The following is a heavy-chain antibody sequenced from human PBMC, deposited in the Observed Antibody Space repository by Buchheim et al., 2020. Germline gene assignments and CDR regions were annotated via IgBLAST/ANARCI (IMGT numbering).Heavy chain of an antibody. D-gene: IGHD6-6*01. CDR3: SRNLAARNF. CDR2: ISSSGTTK. CDR1: GFTFSDYY. V-gene: IGHV3-11*01. J-gene: IGHJ4*02. Sequence: QVYLVESGGGLVRPGGSLTLSCAASGFTFSDYYMTWIRQAPGKGLEWVSFISSSGTTKYYSESVKGRFTISRDKGKNSLYLHLTGLRAEDTAMYYCSRNLAARNFWGQGTL.